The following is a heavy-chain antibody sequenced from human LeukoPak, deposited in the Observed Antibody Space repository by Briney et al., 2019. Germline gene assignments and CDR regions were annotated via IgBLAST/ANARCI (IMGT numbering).Heavy chain of an antibody. D-gene: IGHD6-19*01. CDR2: INPNSGGT. CDR3: ASLWPVAGVDY. J-gene: IGHJ4*02. V-gene: IGHV1-2*02. CDR1: GYTFTSYG. Sequence: ASVKVSCKASGYTFTSYGISWVRQAPGQGLEWMGWINPNSGGTNYAQKFQGRVTMTRDTSISTAYMELSRLRSDDTAVYYCASLWPVAGVDYWGQGTLVTVSS.